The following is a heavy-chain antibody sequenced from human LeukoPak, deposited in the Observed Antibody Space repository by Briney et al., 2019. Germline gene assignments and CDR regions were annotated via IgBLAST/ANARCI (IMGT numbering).Heavy chain of an antibody. CDR3: ASSGSVFGVVSDAVEI. V-gene: IGHV4-61*02. J-gene: IGHJ3*02. D-gene: IGHD3-3*01. CDR2: IYTSGST. CDR1: GGSISIGSYY. Sequence: SDTLSLTCTVSGGSISIGSYYWRWIRQPAGKGLEWNGRIYTSGSTNYNPSLKRRVTISVDTSKNQFSLKLSSVTAADTAVYYCASSGSVFGVVSDAVEIWGQGTRVTVSS.